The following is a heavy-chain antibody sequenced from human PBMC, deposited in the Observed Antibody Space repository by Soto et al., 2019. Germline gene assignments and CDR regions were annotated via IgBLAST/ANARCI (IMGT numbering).Heavy chain of an antibody. Sequence: QVQLQESGPGLVKPSETLSLTCTVSGGSISSYYWSWIRQPPGKGLEWIGYIYYSGSTNYNPSLKSRVTISVDTSKNQFSLKLSSVTAADTAVYYCARDSAAAGIFDYWGQVTLLTVSS. CDR2: IYYSGST. D-gene: IGHD6-13*01. V-gene: IGHV4-59*01. J-gene: IGHJ4*02. CDR3: ARDSAAAGIFDY. CDR1: GGSISSYY.